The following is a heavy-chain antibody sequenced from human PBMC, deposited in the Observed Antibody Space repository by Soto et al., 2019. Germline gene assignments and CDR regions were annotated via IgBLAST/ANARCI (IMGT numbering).Heavy chain of an antibody. J-gene: IGHJ4*02. V-gene: IGHV1-3*01. CDR2: INAGSGNT. CDR1: GYTFTSYA. CDR3: ARSMTTVTTLDY. D-gene: IGHD4-17*01. Sequence: QVQLVQSGAEVKKPGASVKVSCKASGYTFTSYAMHWVRQAPGQRLEWMGWINAGSGNTKYSQKFQGRVTITRDTSASTAYMELSSLRSEDTAVYYCARSMTTVTTLDYWGQGTLVTVSS.